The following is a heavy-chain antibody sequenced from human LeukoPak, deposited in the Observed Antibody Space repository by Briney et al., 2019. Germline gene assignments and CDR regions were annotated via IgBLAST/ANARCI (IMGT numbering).Heavy chain of an antibody. CDR1: GFTFSSHA. CDR2: ITGSGDST. CDR3: AKVRGSSWGPFDY. J-gene: IGHJ4*02. D-gene: IGHD6-13*01. V-gene: IGHV3-23*01. Sequence: QPGGSLRLSCAASGFTFSSHAMSWVRQAPGKGLEWVSVITGSGDSTYYADSVKGRFTISRDNSKNTLYLQMNSLRAEDTAIYYCAKVRGSSWGPFDYWGQGTLVTVSS.